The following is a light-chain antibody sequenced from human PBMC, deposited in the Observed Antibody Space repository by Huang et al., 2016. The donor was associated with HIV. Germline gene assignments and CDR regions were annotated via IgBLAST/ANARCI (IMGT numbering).Light chain of an antibody. V-gene: IGKV3-11*01. CDR1: QSVSIN. J-gene: IGKJ4*01. CDR2: DAS. CDR3: QERSNWLS. Sequence: EIVLTQSPATLSLSPGERATLSCRASQSVSINVAWYQQKPSQSPRLLIYDASNRATGSAAMFSGSGSGTDFTITISSLESDDFEVYYCQERSNWLSFGGGTRVEIK.